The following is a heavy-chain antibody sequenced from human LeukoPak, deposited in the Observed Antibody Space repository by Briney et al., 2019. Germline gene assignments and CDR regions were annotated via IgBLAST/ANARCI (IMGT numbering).Heavy chain of an antibody. J-gene: IGHJ4*02. CDR1: GFTFSGYR. Sequence: PGGSLRLSCAASGFTFSGYRMNWVRQAPGKGLEWVSSISSRSSYIYYADSVKGRFTISRDNSKNTLYLQMNSLRAEDTAVYYCANPLLIMLYVWGQGTLVTVSS. V-gene: IGHV3-21*04. CDR2: ISSRSSYI. CDR3: ANPLLIMLYV. D-gene: IGHD2-8*01.